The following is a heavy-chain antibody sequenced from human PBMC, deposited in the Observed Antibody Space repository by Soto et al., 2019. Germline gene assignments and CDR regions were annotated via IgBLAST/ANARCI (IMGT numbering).Heavy chain of an antibody. CDR3: ARVGYYDFWSGYYTAFDY. D-gene: IGHD3-3*01. J-gene: IGHJ4*02. CDR2: INSDGSST. V-gene: IGHV3-74*01. CDR1: GFTFSNYW. Sequence: VGSLRLSCAASGFTFSNYWMHWVRQAPGKGLVWVSRINSDGSSTSYADSVKGRFTISRDNAKNTLYLQMNSLRAEDTAVYYCARVGYYDFWSGYYTAFDYWGQGTLVTVSS.